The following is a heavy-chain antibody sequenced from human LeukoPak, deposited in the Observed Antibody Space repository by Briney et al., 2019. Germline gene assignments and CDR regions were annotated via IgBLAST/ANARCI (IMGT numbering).Heavy chain of an antibody. J-gene: IGHJ1*01. CDR1: GFTFSSYG. V-gene: IGHV3-33*01. CDR3: ARDHPAVGGSTGYFQH. CDR2: IWYDGSNE. D-gene: IGHD6-19*01. Sequence: PGRSPRLSCAASGFTFSSYGMHWVRQAPGKGLEWVAVIWYDGSNEYYADSVKGRFTISRDNSKNTLYLQMNSLRAEDTAVYYCARDHPAVGGSTGYFQHWGQGARVT.